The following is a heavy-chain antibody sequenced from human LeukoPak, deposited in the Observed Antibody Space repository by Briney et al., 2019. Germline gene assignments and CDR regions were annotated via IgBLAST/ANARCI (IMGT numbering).Heavy chain of an antibody. CDR2: ISYDGSNK. V-gene: IGHV3-30-3*01. J-gene: IGHJ4*02. CDR3: AKVGTKGPFDY. Sequence: PGGSLRLSCAASGFTFSSYAMHWVRQAPGKGLEWVAVISYDGSNKYYADSVKGRFTISRDNSKNTLYLQMNSLRAEDTAVYYCAKVGTKGPFDYWGQGTLVTVSS. D-gene: IGHD1-7*01. CDR1: GFTFSSYA.